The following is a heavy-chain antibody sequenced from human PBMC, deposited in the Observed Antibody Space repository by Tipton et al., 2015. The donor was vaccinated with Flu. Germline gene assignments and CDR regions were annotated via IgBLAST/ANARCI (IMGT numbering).Heavy chain of an antibody. CDR2: INYDGSTI. CDR3: ATANSNYAFDS. J-gene: IGHJ4*02. D-gene: IGHD4-11*01. CDR1: GFIFSDYW. V-gene: IGHV3-7*03. Sequence: GSLRLSCAASGFIFSDYWMAWVRQAPGKGLEWVANINYDGSTIYYVDSVKGRFTISRDKSKNALFLQLNNVRAEDTAVYYCATANSNYAFDSWGQGTQVTVSS.